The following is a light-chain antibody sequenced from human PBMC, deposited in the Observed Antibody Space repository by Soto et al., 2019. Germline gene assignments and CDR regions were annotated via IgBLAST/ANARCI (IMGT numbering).Light chain of an antibody. J-gene: IGLJ3*02. V-gene: IGLV4-60*02. CDR1: SGHSSYI. Sequence: QSVLTQSSSASASLGSSVKFTCTLSSGHSSYIIAWHQQQPGKAPRYLMKLEHSGSYNKGSGVPDRFSGSGSGADRYLTISNLQFEDEADYYCETWDSNSLVFGGGTKLTVL. CDR3: ETWDSNSLV. CDR2: LEHSGSY.